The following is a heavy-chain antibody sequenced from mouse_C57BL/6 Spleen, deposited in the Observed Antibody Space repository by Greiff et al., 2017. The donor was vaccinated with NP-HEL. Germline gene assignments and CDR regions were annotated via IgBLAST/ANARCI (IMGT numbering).Heavy chain of an antibody. CDR3: ARSGAAQGALFAY. J-gene: IGHJ3*01. CDR1: GYTFTDYY. CDR2: INPNNGGT. V-gene: IGHV1-26*01. D-gene: IGHD3-2*02. Sequence: EVQLQQSGPELVKPGASVKISCKASGYTFTDYYMNWVKQSHGKSLEWIGDINPNNGGTSYNQKFKGKATLTVDNSSSTAYMELRSLTSEDSAVYYCARSGAAQGALFAYWGQGTLVTVSA.